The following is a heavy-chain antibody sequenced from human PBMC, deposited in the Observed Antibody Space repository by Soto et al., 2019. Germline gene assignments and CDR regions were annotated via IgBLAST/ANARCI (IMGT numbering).Heavy chain of an antibody. CDR2: ISGSGDYT. CDR1: EFTFSDSV. D-gene: IGHD3-10*02. CDR3: TKQHQLVRGWFDP. Sequence: GGSLRLSCAASEFTFSDSVMSWVRQAPGKGLEWLSAISGSGDYTYYADFVKGRFTISRDNSKNTLYLQMHSLRAEDTAIYYCTKQHQLVRGWFDPWGQGALVTVSS. V-gene: IGHV3-23*01. J-gene: IGHJ5*02.